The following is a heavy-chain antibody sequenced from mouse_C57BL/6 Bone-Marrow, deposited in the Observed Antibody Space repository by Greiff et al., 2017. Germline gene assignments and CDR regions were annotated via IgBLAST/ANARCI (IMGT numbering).Heavy chain of an antibody. J-gene: IGHJ1*03. CDR3: ARGRLGYFDV. Sequence: QVQLQQPGPELVKPGASVKLSCKASGYTFTSYWMHWVKQRPGRGLEWIGRIYPNGGGTKYNEKFKSKATLTVDKPSSTAYMQVSSLTSDEAAVYYCARGRLGYFDVWGTGTTVTVSS. CDR2: IYPNGGGT. CDR1: GYTFTSYW. V-gene: IGHV1-72*01.